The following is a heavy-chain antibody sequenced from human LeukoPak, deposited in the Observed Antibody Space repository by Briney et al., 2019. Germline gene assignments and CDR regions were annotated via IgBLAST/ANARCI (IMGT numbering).Heavy chain of an antibody. CDR1: VGTFSSYA. J-gene: IGHJ4*02. V-gene: IGHV1-69*05. Sequence: SVKVSCKASVGTFSSYAISWVRQAPGQGLEWMGRIIPIFGTANYAQQFQGRVTITTDESTSTAYMELSSLRSEDTAVYCCATRLRFLQAYYFDYWGQRTLVTVSS. D-gene: IGHD3-3*01. CDR3: ATRLRFLQAYYFDY. CDR2: IIPIFGTA.